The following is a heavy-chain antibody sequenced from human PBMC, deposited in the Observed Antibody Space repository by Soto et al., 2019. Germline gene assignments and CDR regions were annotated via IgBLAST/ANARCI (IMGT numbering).Heavy chain of an antibody. CDR2: ITPRGGRT. J-gene: IGHJ4*02. CDR1: GYTFTSYY. D-gene: IGHD1-7*01. Sequence: GASVKVSCKASGYTFTSYYMHWVRQAPGQGLEWMGIITPRGGRTRHAKKSQGRVPMTRDPSTSTVYMELRSLRFEDRAVYYCARDLPNGNYALTYWGQGTQVTVS. CDR3: ARDLPNGNYALTY. V-gene: IGHV1-46*01.